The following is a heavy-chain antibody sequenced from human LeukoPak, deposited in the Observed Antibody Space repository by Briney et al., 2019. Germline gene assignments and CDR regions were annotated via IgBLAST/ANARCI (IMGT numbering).Heavy chain of an antibody. CDR1: GFTVSSNS. Sequence: PGGSLRLSCTVSGFTVSSNSTSWVRQAPGKGLEWVSFIYSGTIHYSDSVKGRFTISRDNSKNTLYLQMNSLRAEDTAVYYCARRAGAYSHPYDYWGQGTLVTVSS. J-gene: IGHJ4*02. V-gene: IGHV3-53*01. D-gene: IGHD4/OR15-4a*01. CDR3: ARRAGAYSHPYDY. CDR2: IYSGTI.